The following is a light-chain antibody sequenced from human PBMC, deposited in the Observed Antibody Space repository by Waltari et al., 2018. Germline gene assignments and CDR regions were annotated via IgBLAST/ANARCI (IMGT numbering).Light chain of an antibody. CDR2: KAS. CDR1: ESINSW. J-gene: IGKJ1*01. Sequence: DIQMTQSPSTLSASVGDRVTITCRASESINSWLAWYQEKPGKAPKLLIQKASNLESGVPSRFSGSGSGTEFILTVSSLQADDFATYYCQQYRINPWTFGQGTKVEI. CDR3: QQYRINPWT. V-gene: IGKV1-5*03.